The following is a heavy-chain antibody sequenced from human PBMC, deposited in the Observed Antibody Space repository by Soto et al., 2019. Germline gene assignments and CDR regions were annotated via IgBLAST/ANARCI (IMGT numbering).Heavy chain of an antibody. CDR2: IYYSGST. V-gene: IGHV4-61*01. CDR3: ARERDDYGDPNWFDP. D-gene: IGHD4-17*01. Sequence: SETLSLTCTVSGGSVSSGSYYWSWIRQPPGKGLEWIGYIYYSGSTNYNPSLKSRVTISVDTSKNQFSLKLSSVTAADTAVYYCARERDDYGDPNWFDPWGQGTLVTVSS. J-gene: IGHJ5*02. CDR1: GGSVSSGSYY.